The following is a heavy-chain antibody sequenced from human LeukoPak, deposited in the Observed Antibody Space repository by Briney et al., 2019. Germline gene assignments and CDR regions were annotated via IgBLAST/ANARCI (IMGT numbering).Heavy chain of an antibody. CDR2: INSDESST. D-gene: IGHD3-22*01. CDR1: GFTFSNYW. V-gene: IGHV3-74*01. CDR3: ARDRDSSGCFDY. J-gene: IGHJ4*02. Sequence: PGGSLRLSCAASGFTFSNYWMHWVRQAPGKGLVWVSRINSDESSTSYADSVKGRFTISRDNSKNTLYLQMNSLRAEDTAVYYCARDRDSSGCFDYWGQGTLVTVSS.